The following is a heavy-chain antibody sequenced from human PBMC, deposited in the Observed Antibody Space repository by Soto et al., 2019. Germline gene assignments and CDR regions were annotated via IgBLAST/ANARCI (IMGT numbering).Heavy chain of an antibody. CDR2: ILFDGNKK. J-gene: IGHJ5*02. Sequence: GGSLRLSCSASGFIFSDYAMHWVRQAPGKGMEWVAVILFDGNKKYYADSVKGRFTISRDNSKNTLCLQMNSLRAEDTAVYYFASDSEYCSSTSCRNWFDPWGQGTLVTVSS. CDR3: ASDSEYCSSTSCRNWFDP. CDR1: GFIFSDYA. V-gene: IGHV3-30*03. D-gene: IGHD2-2*01.